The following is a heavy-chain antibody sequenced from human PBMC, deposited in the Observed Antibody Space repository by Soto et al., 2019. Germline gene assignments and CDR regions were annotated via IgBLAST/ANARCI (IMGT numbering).Heavy chain of an antibody. Sequence: QLQLQESGPGLVKPSETLSLTCTVSGGSISSSTYYWGWIRKPPGKGLEWIGSIYSSWSTYYNPSLKSRVTISVDTSKSLFSLKLRSVTAADTALYYCSRHLWFGELSWGQGTLVTVSS. CDR1: GGSISSSTYY. V-gene: IGHV4-39*01. CDR3: SRHLWFGELS. J-gene: IGHJ5*02. CDR2: IYSSWST. D-gene: IGHD3-10*01.